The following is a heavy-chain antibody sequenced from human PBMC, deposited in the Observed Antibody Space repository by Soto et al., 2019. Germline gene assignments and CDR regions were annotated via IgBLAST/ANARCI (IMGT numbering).Heavy chain of an antibody. V-gene: IGHV3-23*01. Sequence: GGSLRLSCTASGFTFTNYAMSWVRQAPGKGLEWVSSISDNGGSTYYPDSVKGRFTISRDNSKNTLYLQMNSLRAEDTAIYFCAKDKWFGDPIDYWGQGTLVTVS. CDR2: ISDNGGST. J-gene: IGHJ4*02. D-gene: IGHD3-10*01. CDR1: GFTFTNYA. CDR3: AKDKWFGDPIDY.